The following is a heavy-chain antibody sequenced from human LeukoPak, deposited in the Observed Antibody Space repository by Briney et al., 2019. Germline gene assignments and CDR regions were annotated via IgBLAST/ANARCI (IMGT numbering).Heavy chain of an antibody. J-gene: IGHJ4*02. CDR3: ARGGVKVGATDY. Sequence: SETLSLTCTVSGYSISSGYYWGWIRQPPGKGLEWIGSIYHSGSTYYNPSLKSRVTISVDTSKNQFSLKLSSVTAADTAVYYCARGGVKVGATDYWGQGTPVTVSS. V-gene: IGHV4-38-2*02. CDR1: GYSISSGYY. CDR2: IYHSGST. D-gene: IGHD1-26*01.